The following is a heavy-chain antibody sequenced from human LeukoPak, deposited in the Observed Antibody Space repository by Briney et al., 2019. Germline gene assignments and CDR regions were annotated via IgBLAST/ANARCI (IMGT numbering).Heavy chain of an antibody. CDR2: IIPILGIA. CDR3: ARGEIVGDWFDP. CDR1: GGTFSSYA. V-gene: IGHV1-69*04. J-gene: IGHJ5*02. Sequence: SVKVSCKASGGTFSSYAISWVRQAPGQGLEWMGRIIPILGIANYAQKFQGRVTITADKSTSTAYMELSSLRSEDTAVHYCARGEIVGDWFDPWGQGTLVTVSS. D-gene: IGHD1-26*01.